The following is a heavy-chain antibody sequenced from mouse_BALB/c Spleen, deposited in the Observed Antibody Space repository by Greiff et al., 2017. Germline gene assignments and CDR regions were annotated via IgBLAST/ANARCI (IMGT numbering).Heavy chain of an antibody. V-gene: IGHV1-7*01. CDR3: ARADYGSRAWFAY. J-gene: IGHJ3*01. CDR1: GYTFTSYW. Sequence: QVQLKQSGAELAKPGASVKMSCKAPGYTFTSYWMHWVKQRPGQGLEWIGYINPSTGYTEYNQKFKDKATLTADKSSSTAYMQLSSLTSEDSAVYYCARADYGSRAWFAYWGQGTLVTVSA. CDR2: INPSTGYT. D-gene: IGHD1-1*01.